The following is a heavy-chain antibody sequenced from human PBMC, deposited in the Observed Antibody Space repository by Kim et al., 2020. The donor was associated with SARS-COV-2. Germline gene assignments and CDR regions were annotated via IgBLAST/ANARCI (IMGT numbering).Heavy chain of an antibody. CDR3: AKPSVAGTDQYFYGLDV. V-gene: IGHV3-33*06. J-gene: IGHJ6*02. CDR2: IWYDGTDT. CDR1: GFTFSSYG. D-gene: IGHD6-19*01. Sequence: GGSLRLSCAASGFTFSSYGMHWVRQAPGKGLEWVAVIWYDGTDTYYVDSVKGRFTISRDNSKNTVYLQMNSLRAEDTAVYYCAKPSVAGTDQYFYGLDVWGQGTTVTVSS.